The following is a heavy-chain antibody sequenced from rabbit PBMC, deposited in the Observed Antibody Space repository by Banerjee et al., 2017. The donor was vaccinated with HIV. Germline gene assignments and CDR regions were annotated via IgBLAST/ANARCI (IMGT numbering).Heavy chain of an antibody. D-gene: IGHD2-1*01. CDR2: IYRGGRDF. CDR3: ARYVTIYGDFDL. Sequence: QSLEESGGALVTPGGTLTLTCTASGFDISSYYMCWVRQAAGKGLEWIGCIYRGGRDFYYASWAKGRFTISKTSSTTVTLQMTSLTGADTATYFCARYVTIYGDFDLWGQGTLVTVS. CDR1: GFDISSYY. V-gene: IGHV1S40*01. J-gene: IGHJ4*01.